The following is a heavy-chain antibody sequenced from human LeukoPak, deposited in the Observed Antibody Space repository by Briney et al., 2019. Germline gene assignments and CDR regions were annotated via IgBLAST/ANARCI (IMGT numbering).Heavy chain of an antibody. CDR3: AREGHTYGSDY. CDR2: ISGSGGST. CDR1: GFTFSSYA. Sequence: GGSLRLSCAASGFTFSSYAMSWVRQAPGKGLEWVSAISGSGGSTYYADSMKGRFTISRDNGKNSLYLQMNSLRAEDTGMYYCAREGHTYGSDYWGQGTLVTVSS. J-gene: IGHJ4*02. D-gene: IGHD3-10*01. V-gene: IGHV3-23*01.